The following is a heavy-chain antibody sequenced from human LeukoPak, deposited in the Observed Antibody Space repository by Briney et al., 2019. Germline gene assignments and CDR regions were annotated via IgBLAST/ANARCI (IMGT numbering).Heavy chain of an antibody. CDR3: AREDCSGGSCYSLLNAFDI. J-gene: IGHJ3*02. Sequence: SETLSLTRTVSGGSVSSGSYYWSWIRQPPGKGLEWIGYIYYSGSTNYNPSLKSRVTISVDTSKNQFSLKLSSVTAADTVVYYCAREDCSGGSCYSLLNAFDIWGQGTMVTVSS. CDR1: GGSVSSGSYY. D-gene: IGHD2-15*01. V-gene: IGHV4-61*01. CDR2: IYYSGST.